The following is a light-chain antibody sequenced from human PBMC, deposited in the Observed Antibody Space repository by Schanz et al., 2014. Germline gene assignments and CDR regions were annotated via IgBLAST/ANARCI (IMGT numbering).Light chain of an antibody. CDR1: QSVNSN. Sequence: IVMTQSPATLSVSPGERASLSCRASQSVNSNLAWYQQKPGQAPRLLIYGASTRATGIPARFSGSGSGSGFTLTISSLQSEDFAVYYCQQYNKWPRTFGQGTKVEIK. J-gene: IGKJ1*01. V-gene: IGKV3-15*01. CDR2: GAS. CDR3: QQYNKWPRT.